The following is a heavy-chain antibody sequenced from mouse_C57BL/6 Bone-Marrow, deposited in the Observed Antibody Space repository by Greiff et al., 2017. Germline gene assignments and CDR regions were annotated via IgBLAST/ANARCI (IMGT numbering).Heavy chain of an antibody. J-gene: IGHJ4*01. CDR2: ISDGGSYT. CDR3: DSPNYYGSSVDY. CDR1: GFTFSSYA. D-gene: IGHD1-1*01. Sequence: EVQVVESGGGLVKPGGSLKLSCAASGFTFSSYAMSWVRQTPEKRLEWVATISDGGSYTYYPDNVKGRFTISRDNAKNNLYLQMSHLNSADTAMYDCDSPNYYGSSVDYWGQGTSVTVSS. V-gene: IGHV5-4*01.